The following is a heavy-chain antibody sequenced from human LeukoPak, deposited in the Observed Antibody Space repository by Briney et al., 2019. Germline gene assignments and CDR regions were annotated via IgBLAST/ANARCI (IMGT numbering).Heavy chain of an antibody. V-gene: IGHV4-38-2*02. CDR3: ARHSRTYYDILTGPYGGYFDY. J-gene: IGHJ4*02. D-gene: IGHD3-9*01. CDR1: GYSISSGYY. CDR2: INHSGST. Sequence: SETLSLTCTVSGYSISSGYYWGWIRQPPGKGLEWIGEINHSGSTNSNPSLKSRVTVSVDTSKNQFSLKLSSVTAADTAVYYCARHSRTYYDILTGPYGGYFDYWGQRILVTVSS.